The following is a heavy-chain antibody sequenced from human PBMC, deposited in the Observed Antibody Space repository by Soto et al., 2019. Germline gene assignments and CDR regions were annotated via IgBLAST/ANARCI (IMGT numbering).Heavy chain of an antibody. CDR2: IHSSGNT. J-gene: IGHJ4*01. Sequence: SETLSLTCTVSGDSITRNRYIWGWIRQAPGKELEWIGSIHSSGNTHYNPSLNSPVTISVDRPTNQFSLTPSSVTAAGTAFYYCARHFSVDYFDYWGQGALVTGSS. V-gene: IGHV4-39*01. CDR1: GDSITRNRYI. CDR3: ARHFSVDYFDY.